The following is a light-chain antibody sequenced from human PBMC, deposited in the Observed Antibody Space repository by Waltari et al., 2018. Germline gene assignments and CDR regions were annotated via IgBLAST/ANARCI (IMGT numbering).Light chain of an antibody. J-gene: IGLJ2*01. Sequence: QAALTQPRSVSGSPGQSVTISCPGTSSDIGGYKYVSWYQQHPGTAPKLMIYEVSKRPSGVSDRFSGSKSGNTASLTISGLQAEDEADYYCCSYAGSYTWVFGGGTRLTVL. CDR3: CSYAGSYTWV. CDR1: SSDIGGYKY. CDR2: EVS. V-gene: IGLV2-11*01.